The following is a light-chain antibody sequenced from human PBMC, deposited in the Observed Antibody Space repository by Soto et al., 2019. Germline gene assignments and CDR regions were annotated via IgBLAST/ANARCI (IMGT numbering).Light chain of an antibody. CDR2: KAS. CDR1: QSISSW. Sequence: DIQMTQSPSTLSASVGDRVTITCRASQSISSWLAWYQQKPGKAPKILIYKASILESGVPSRFSGSGSGTEFTLTISSRQPDDFATYYCQHYNIYSETFGQGTKVEVK. V-gene: IGKV1-5*03. J-gene: IGKJ1*01. CDR3: QHYNIYSET.